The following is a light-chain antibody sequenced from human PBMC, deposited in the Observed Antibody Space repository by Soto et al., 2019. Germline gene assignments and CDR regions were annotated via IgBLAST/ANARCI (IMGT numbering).Light chain of an antibody. Sequence: DIQMTHSPSSLSASVGDRVTITCRASQGISNYLAWFQQKPGKAPKSLIYAASSLHSGVPSKFSGSGYGTDFTLTISSLQPEDFATYYCQQYKNYPLTFGGGTKVDIK. J-gene: IGKJ4*01. CDR1: QGISNY. CDR3: QQYKNYPLT. CDR2: AAS. V-gene: IGKV1-16*02.